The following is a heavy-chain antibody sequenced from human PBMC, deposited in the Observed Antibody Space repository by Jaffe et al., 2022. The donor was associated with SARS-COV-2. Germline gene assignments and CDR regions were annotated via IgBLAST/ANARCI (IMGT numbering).Heavy chain of an antibody. CDR3: TRGAWTSGWPLDY. CDR2: INVGNGNT. V-gene: IGHV1-3*01. Sequence: QVQLVQSGAEVEKPGASVKLSCTASGYTFSTYAVHWVRQAPGQRLEWMGWINVGNGNTKYSQKFQGRVTITRDRSANTAYMELSSLTSEDTALYYCTRGAWTSGWPLDYWGRGTLVTVSS. J-gene: IGHJ4*02. D-gene: IGHD6-25*01. CDR1: GYTFSTYA.